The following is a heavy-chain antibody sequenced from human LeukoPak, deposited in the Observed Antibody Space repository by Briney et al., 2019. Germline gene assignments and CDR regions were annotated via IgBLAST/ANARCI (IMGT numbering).Heavy chain of an antibody. CDR3: ARDQNWD. V-gene: IGHV3-48*02. CDR1: GFTFSSYS. J-gene: IGHJ4*02. D-gene: IGHD2/OR15-2a*01. CDR2: ISSSSSSTI. Sequence: GGSPRLSCAASGFTFSSYSMNWVRQAPGKGLEWVSYISSSSSSTIYYADSVKGRFTISRDNAKNSLYLQMNSLGDEDTAVYYCARDQNWDWGQGTLVTVSS.